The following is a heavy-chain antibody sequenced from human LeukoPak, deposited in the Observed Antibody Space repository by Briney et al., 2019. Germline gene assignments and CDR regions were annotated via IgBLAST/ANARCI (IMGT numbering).Heavy chain of an antibody. J-gene: IGHJ4*02. CDR1: GFTFSSYA. CDR2: ISGSGGGT. D-gene: IGHD3-3*01. CDR3: ARGSITIFGVVTSGFDY. V-gene: IGHV3-23*01. Sequence: PGGSLRLSCAASGFTFSSYAMSWVRQAPGKGLEWVSSISGSGGGTHYADSAKGRFTISRDNAKNSLYLQMTSLRAEDTAVYYCARGSITIFGVVTSGFDYWGQGTLVTVSS.